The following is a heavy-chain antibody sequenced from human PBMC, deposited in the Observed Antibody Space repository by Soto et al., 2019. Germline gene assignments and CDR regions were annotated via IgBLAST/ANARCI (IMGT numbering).Heavy chain of an antibody. CDR1: GFTFDDYA. V-gene: IGHV3-9*01. D-gene: IGHD4-4*01. CDR3: AKDIGYSNPVGMDV. Sequence: EVQLVESGGGLVQPGRSLRLSCAASGFTFDDYAMHWVRQAPGKGMEWVSGISWNSGSIGYADSVKGRFTISRDNAKNSLYLQMNSLRAEDTALYYFAKDIGYSNPVGMDVWGQGTTVTVSS. J-gene: IGHJ6*02. CDR2: ISWNSGSI.